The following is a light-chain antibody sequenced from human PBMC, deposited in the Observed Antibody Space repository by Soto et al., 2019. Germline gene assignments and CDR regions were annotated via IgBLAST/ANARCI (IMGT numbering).Light chain of an antibody. J-gene: IGKJ1*01. CDR2: AAS. Sequence: IQMTQSPSSLSASVGDRVTITCRASQSISSYLNWYQQKPGKDPKLLIYAASSLQSGVPSRFSGSGSGTDFNLTISRLQTEDFATYECLQDYNYTWTFGQGTKVDIK. CDR3: LQDYNYTWT. V-gene: IGKV1-6*01. CDR1: QSISSY.